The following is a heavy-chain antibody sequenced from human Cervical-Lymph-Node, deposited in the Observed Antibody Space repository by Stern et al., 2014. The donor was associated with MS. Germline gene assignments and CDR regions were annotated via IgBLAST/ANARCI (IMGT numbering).Heavy chain of an antibody. CDR2: INPSGDST. CDR1: GYTFTSYY. V-gene: IGHV1-46*03. CDR3: ARAIVVAATFDY. J-gene: IGHJ4*02. D-gene: IGHD2-15*01. Sequence: QVQLVQSGAEVKKPGASVKVSCKASGYTFTSYYMHWVRQAPGQGLEWMGIINPSGDSTSYAQKFQGRVTMTRDTSTSTVYMELSSLRSEDTAVYYCARAIVVAATFDYWGQGTLVTVSS.